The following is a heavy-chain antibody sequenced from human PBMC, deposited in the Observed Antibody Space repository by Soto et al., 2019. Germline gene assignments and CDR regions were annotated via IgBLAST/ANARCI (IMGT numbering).Heavy chain of an antibody. Sequence: QVQLVQSGAEVKKSGASVKISCKASGYSFTGYYIHWVRQAPGQGFEWMGEISPNSGGTKNAQKFQGRVTMTRDTSITTVYMDLSNLSPDDTAVYYCGKGRSGDVGVFYWGQGTLVTVYS. CDR2: ISPNSGGT. CDR1: GYSFTGYY. V-gene: IGHV1-2*02. D-gene: IGHD1-26*01. CDR3: GKGRSGDVGVFY. J-gene: IGHJ4*02.